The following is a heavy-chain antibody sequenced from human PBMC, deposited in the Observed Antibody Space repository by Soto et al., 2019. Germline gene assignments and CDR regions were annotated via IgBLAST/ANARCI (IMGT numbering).Heavy chain of an antibody. CDR3: VRDYYGPGPY. CDR2: IKQDGTKT. D-gene: IGHD3-10*01. Sequence: GSLRLSCVVSGFSLSGYWMSWVRQAPGKGLEWVANIKQDGTKTYYVDSVKGRFTISRDNAKNSLYLEMSSLRVEDTAVYYCVRDYYGPGPYWGQGTLVTVSS. J-gene: IGHJ4*01. V-gene: IGHV3-7*04. CDR1: GFSLSGYW.